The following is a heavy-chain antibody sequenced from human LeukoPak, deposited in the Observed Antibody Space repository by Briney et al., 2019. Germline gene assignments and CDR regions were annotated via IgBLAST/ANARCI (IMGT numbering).Heavy chain of an antibody. CDR2: IYYSGST. J-gene: IGHJ5*02. Sequence: SETLSLTCSVSGGSITSSSYYWGWIRQPPGKGLEWIGYIYYSGSTNYNPSLKSRVTISVDTSKNQFSLKLSSVTAADTAVYYCAARSDSSSWYRLDPWGQGTLVTVSS. CDR3: AARSDSSSWYRLDP. CDR1: GGSITSSSYY. D-gene: IGHD6-13*01. V-gene: IGHV4-61*05.